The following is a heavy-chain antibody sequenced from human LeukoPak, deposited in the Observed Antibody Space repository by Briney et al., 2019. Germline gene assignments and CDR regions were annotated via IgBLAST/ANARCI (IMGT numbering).Heavy chain of an antibody. V-gene: IGHV4-61*05. Sequence: SETLSLTCTVSGGSISSSSYYWGWIRQPPGKGLEWIGYIYYSGSTNYNPSLKSRVTISVDTSKNQFSLKLSSVTAADTAVYYCARVRGASYPYYYYYMDVWGKGTTVTVSS. CDR3: ARVRGASYPYYYYYMDV. CDR2: IYYSGST. D-gene: IGHD1-26*01. J-gene: IGHJ6*03. CDR1: GGSISSSSYY.